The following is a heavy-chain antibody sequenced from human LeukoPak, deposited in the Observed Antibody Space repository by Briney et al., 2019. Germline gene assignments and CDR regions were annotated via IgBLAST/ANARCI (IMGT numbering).Heavy chain of an antibody. CDR1: GGSISSYY. D-gene: IGHD6-19*01. CDR3: ARGPIAVAGKGSAFDI. J-gene: IGHJ3*02. V-gene: IGHV4-59*01. CDR2: IYYSGST. Sequence: PSETLSLTCTVSGGSISSYYWSWIRQPPGKGLEWIGYIYYSGSTNYNPSLKSRVTISVDTYKNQFSLKLSSVTAADTAVYYCARGPIAVAGKGSAFDIWGQGTMVTVSS.